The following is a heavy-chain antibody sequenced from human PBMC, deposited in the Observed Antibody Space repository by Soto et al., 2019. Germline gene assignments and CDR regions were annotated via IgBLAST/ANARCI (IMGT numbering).Heavy chain of an antibody. J-gene: IGHJ4*02. CDR2: IYYSGST. V-gene: IGHV4-39*01. Sequence: QLQLQESGPGLVKPSETLSLTCTVSGGSISSSSYYWGWIRQPPGKGLEWTGSIYYSGSTYYSPSRKSRVTISVDTSKNQFSLKLTSVTAADTAVSYCARRPDWGSGNSWGPGTLVTVSS. CDR3: ARRPDWGSGNS. CDR1: GGSISSSSYY. D-gene: IGHD3-10*01.